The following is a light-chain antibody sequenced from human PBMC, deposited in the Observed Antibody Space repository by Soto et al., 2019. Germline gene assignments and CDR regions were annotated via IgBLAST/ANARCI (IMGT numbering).Light chain of an antibody. Sequence: DIQMTQSPSTLSASVGDRVTITCRASQTITRWMAWYQQKPGKAPKLLIYDTSARATGVPARFSGSRSGPEFTLAINSLQSEDFAIYYCQRYHNWPLTFCGGTKV. CDR1: QTITRW. CDR3: QRYHNWPLT. CDR2: DTS. J-gene: IGKJ4*01. V-gene: IGKV1-5*01.